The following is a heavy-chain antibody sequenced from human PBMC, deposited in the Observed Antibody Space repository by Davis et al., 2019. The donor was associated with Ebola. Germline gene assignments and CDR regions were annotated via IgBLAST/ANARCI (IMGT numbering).Heavy chain of an antibody. CDR2: IYYSGST. CDR3: ARPLTGAGYYGMDV. J-gene: IGHJ6*02. V-gene: IGHV4-39*01. CDR1: GGSVSSGSYY. Sequence: SETLSLTCTVSGGSVSSGSYYWGWIRQPPGKGLEWIGSIYYSGSTYYNPSLKSRVTISVDTSKNQFSLKLSSVTAADTAVYYCARPLTGAGYYGMDVWGQGTTVTVSS. D-gene: IGHD7-27*01.